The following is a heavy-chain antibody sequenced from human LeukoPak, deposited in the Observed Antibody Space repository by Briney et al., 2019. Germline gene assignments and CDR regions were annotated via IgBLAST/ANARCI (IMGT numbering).Heavy chain of an antibody. CDR1: GFSFSNDS. CDR2: ISSSSKYI. J-gene: IGHJ4*02. CDR3: AREYTAMAFDY. D-gene: IGHD5-18*01. V-gene: IGHV3-21*01. Sequence: PGGSLRLSCAASGFSFSNDSMNWVRQPPGKGLEWVSSISSSSKYIYYADSVKGRFTISRDNPKNSLYLQMNNLRAEDSAVYYCAREYTAMAFDYWAQGTLVTVSS.